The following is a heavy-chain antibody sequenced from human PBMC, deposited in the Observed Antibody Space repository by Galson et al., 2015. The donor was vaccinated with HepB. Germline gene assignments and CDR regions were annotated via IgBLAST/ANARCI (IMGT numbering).Heavy chain of an antibody. CDR3: ASTIFGDAGSDAGVFDI. D-gene: IGHD3-3*01. CDR2: ISVYDDNT. Sequence: SVKVSCKASGYTFTNYGLSWVRQAPGQGLEWMGWISVYDDNTNYAQKLQGRVTMTTHTSTSTAYMELRSLRSDDTAVYYCASTIFGDAGSDAGVFDIWGQGTMVTVSS. CDR1: GYTFTNYG. J-gene: IGHJ3*02. V-gene: IGHV1-18*04.